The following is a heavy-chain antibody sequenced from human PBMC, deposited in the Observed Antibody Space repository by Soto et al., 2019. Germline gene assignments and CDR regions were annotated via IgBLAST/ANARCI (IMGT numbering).Heavy chain of an antibody. D-gene: IGHD2-8*02. V-gene: IGHV3-30*03. CDR3: TGEVASGY. J-gene: IGHJ4*02. Sequence: QVQLVESGGGVVQPGRSLRLSCAVSGFTVSTYGMHWVRQAPGKGLEWVAVISRDGGTKYYADSVKGRFTISRDNSRNTLLLEMNSLRGDDMAVYYCTGEVASGYWGQGTLVNVSS. CDR1: GFTVSTYG. CDR2: ISRDGGTK.